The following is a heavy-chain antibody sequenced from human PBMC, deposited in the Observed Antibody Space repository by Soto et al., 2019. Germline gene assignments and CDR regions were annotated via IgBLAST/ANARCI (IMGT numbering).Heavy chain of an antibody. J-gene: IGHJ4*02. D-gene: IGHD3-22*01. V-gene: IGHV3-30*18. CDR3: AKLWGTSTYDSSGYPIDY. CDR2: ISYDGSNK. Sequence: GGSLRLSCAASGFTFSSYGMHWVRQAPGKGLEWVAVISYDGSNKYYADSVKGRFTISRDNSKNTLYLQMNSLRAEDTAVYYCAKLWGTSTYDSSGYPIDYWGPGTLVIVSS. CDR1: GFTFSSYG.